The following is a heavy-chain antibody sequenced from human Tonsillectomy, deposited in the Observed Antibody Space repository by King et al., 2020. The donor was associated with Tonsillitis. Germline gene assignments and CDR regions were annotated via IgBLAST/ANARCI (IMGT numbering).Heavy chain of an antibody. V-gene: IGHV3-74*01. CDR3: ARAPHDILTGYSPVDY. CDR2: IKSDGSST. J-gene: IGHJ4*02. D-gene: IGHD3-9*01. Sequence: EVQLVESGGGLVQPGGSLRLSCAASGFTFSNYWMHWVRQAPGKGLVWVPRIKSDGSSTTYADSVKGRFTISRGNAKNTLYLQMNSLRAEDTAVYYCARAPHDILTGYSPVDYWGQGTLVTVSS. CDR1: GFTFSNYW.